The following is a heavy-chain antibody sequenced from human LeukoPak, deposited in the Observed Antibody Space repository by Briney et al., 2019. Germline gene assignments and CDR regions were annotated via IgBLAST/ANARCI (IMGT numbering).Heavy chain of an antibody. CDR2: VDPEDGET. CDR3: ATGRGYDYGGVIENWFDP. CDR1: GYTFTDYY. Sequence: ASVKVSCKVSGYTFTDYYMHWVQQAPGKGLEWMGLVDPEDGETMYAEKFQGRVTITADTSTDTAYMELSSLRSEDTAVYYCATGRGYDYGGVIENWFDPWGQGTLVTVSS. D-gene: IGHD4/OR15-4a*01. J-gene: IGHJ5*02. V-gene: IGHV1-69-2*01.